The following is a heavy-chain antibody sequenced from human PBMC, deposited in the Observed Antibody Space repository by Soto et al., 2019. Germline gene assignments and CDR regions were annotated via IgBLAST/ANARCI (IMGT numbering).Heavy chain of an antibody. CDR2: IIPIFGTA. CDR3: ARDWGLSSAMVHYGMDV. Sequence: QVQLVQSGAEVKKPGSSVKVSCKASGGTFSSYAMSWVRQAPGQGLEWMGGIIPIFGTANYAQKFQGRVTITADESTSTAYMELSSLRSEDTAVYYCARDWGLSSAMVHYGMDVWGQGTTVTVSS. J-gene: IGHJ6*02. D-gene: IGHD5-18*01. V-gene: IGHV1-69*01. CDR1: GGTFSSYA.